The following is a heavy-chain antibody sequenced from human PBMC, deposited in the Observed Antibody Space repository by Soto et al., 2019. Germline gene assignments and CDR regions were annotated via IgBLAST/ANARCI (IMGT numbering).Heavy chain of an antibody. V-gene: IGHV3-23*01. D-gene: IGHD3-22*01. Sequence: GGSLRLSCAASGFTFSSYAMSWVRKGPGKGLEWVSAISGSGGSTYYADSVKGRFTISRDNSKNTLYLQMNSLRAEDTAVYYCAKNYYDSSGYYYDYWGQGTLVTVSS. CDR1: GFTFSSYA. CDR3: AKNYYDSSGYYYDY. J-gene: IGHJ4*02. CDR2: ISGSGGST.